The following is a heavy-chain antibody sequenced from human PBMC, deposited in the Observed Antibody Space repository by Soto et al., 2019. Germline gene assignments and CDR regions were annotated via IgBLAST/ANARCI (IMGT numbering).Heavy chain of an antibody. D-gene: IGHD6-19*01. CDR3: AKVDSSGWYFDY. Sequence: PGGSLRLSCAASGFTFSSYAMSWVRQAPGKGLEWVSAISGSGGSTYYADSVKGRFTISRDNSKKTLYLQMNSLRAEDTAVYYCAKVDSSGWYFDYWGQGTLVTVSS. V-gene: IGHV3-23*01. J-gene: IGHJ4*02. CDR1: GFTFSSYA. CDR2: ISGSGGST.